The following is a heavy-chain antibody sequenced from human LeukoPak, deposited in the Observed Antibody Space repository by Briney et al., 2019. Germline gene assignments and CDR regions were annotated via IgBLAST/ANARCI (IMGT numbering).Heavy chain of an antibody. CDR3: ARDRIVVVPAAIEGLYYYYYMDV. D-gene: IGHD2-2*01. CDR2: IYYSGST. CDR1: GGSISSGDYY. J-gene: IGHJ6*03. Sequence: SQTLSLTCTVSGGSISSGDYYWSWIRQPPGKGLEWIGYIYYSGSTYYNPSLKSRVTISVDTSKNQFSLKLSSVTAADTAVYYCARDRIVVVPAAIEGLYYYYYMDVWGKGTTVTVSS. V-gene: IGHV4-30-4*08.